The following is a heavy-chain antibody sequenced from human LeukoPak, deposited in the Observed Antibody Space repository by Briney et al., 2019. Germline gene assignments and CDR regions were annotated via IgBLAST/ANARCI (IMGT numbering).Heavy chain of an antibody. CDR1: GFTVSSNY. Sequence: GGSLRLSCAASGFTVSSNYMSWVRQAPGKGLEWVSSISSSSSYIYYADSVKGRFTISRDNAKNSLYLQMNSLRAEDTAVYYCARQTVTMAFDIWGQGTMVTVSS. D-gene: IGHD4-17*01. CDR2: ISSSSSYI. V-gene: IGHV3-21*01. CDR3: ARQTVTMAFDI. J-gene: IGHJ3*02.